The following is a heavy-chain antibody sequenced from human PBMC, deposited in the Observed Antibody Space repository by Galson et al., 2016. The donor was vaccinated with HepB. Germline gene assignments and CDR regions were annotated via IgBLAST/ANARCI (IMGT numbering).Heavy chain of an antibody. V-gene: IGHV3-30*03. D-gene: IGHD6-19*01. J-gene: IGHJ4*02. Sequence: LRLSCAASGFTFSYYVMHWVRQAPGKGLEWVALISYDGRSAYYADSVEGRFTISRDNSKNILYLQMDILRLKDTAVYYCVGGDSTGWDYLDSWGQGNLVTVSS. CDR1: GFTFSYYV. CDR2: ISYDGRSA. CDR3: VGGDSTGWDYLDS.